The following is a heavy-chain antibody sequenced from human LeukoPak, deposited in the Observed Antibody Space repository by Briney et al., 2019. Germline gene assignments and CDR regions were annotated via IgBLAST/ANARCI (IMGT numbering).Heavy chain of an antibody. CDR3: ASVQYFESSGIIDY. V-gene: IGHV4-59*01. D-gene: IGHD3-22*01. CDR1: GGSISSYY. CDR2: IYYSGST. J-gene: IGHJ4*02. Sequence: SETLSLTCTISGGSISSYYWSWIRQPPGKGLEWIGYIYYSGSTNYNPSLKSRVTISVDTSKNQFSLNLRSVTAADTAVYYCASVQYFESSGIIDYWGQGTLVTVSS.